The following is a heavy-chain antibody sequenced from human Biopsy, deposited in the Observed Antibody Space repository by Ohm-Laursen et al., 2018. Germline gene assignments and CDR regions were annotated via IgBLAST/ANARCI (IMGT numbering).Heavy chain of an antibody. V-gene: IGHV4-59*08. CDR1: GASMTGYF. CDR2: ISYSRDT. CDR3: AKHGSGRTGDDAFHI. J-gene: IGHJ3*02. D-gene: IGHD6-19*01. Sequence: SETLSLTCTVSGASMTGYFWTWVRQPAGKGLEWIGYISYSRDTNYNPSLKSRITISVDTSKNQFSLKLTSVTAADTAVYYCAKHGSGRTGDDAFHIWGQGTMVTVSS.